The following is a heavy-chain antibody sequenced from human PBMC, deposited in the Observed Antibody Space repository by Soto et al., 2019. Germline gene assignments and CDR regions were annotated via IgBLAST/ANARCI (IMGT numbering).Heavy chain of an antibody. D-gene: IGHD3-22*01. Sequence: GSLRLSCAASGFTFSSYGMHWVRQAPGKGLEWVAVISYDGSNKYYADSVKGRFTISRDNSKNTLYLQMNSLRAEDTAVYYCAKRPLDSSGYYAPLDYWGQGTLVTVSS. J-gene: IGHJ4*02. V-gene: IGHV3-30*18. CDR1: GFTFSSYG. CDR3: AKRPLDSSGYYAPLDY. CDR2: ISYDGSNK.